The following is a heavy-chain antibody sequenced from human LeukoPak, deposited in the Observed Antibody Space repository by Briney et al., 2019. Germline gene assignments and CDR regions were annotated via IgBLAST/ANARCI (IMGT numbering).Heavy chain of an antibody. D-gene: IGHD5-24*01. V-gene: IGHV4-39*01. Sequence: SETLSLTCTVFGDSIRTTRYWGWIRQPHGKGLEWIGAIYFSGSTYYNPSPKSRVMISVDTSRNQFSLKLTSVTAADTAAYYCATQGYNNQTMDVWGQGTTVAVSS. CDR2: IYFSGST. CDR1: GDSIRTTRY. J-gene: IGHJ6*02. CDR3: ATQGYNNQTMDV.